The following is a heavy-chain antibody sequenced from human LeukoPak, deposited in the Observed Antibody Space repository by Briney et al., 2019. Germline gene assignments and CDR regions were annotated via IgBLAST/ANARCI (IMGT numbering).Heavy chain of an antibody. CDR1: GFTFSSYG. Sequence: GRSLRLSCAASGFTFSSYGMHWVRQAPGKGLEWVAVISYDGSNKYYADSVKGRFTISRDNSKNTLYLQMNSLRAEDTAVYYCARAHGAGGLGYYYMDVWGKGTTVTISS. CDR3: ARAHGAGGLGYYYMDV. D-gene: IGHD6-19*01. V-gene: IGHV3-30*03. CDR2: ISYDGSNK. J-gene: IGHJ6*03.